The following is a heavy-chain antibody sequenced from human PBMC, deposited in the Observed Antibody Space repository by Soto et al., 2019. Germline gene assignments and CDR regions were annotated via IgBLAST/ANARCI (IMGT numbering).Heavy chain of an antibody. CDR2: ISYDGSNK. D-gene: IGHD4-17*01. J-gene: IGHJ3*02. V-gene: IGHV3-30*18. Sequence: GGSLRLSCAASGFTFSSYGMHWVRQAPGKGLEWVAVISYDGSNKYYADSVKGRFTISRDNSKNTLYLQMNSLRAEDTAVYYCAKQMTVTTYHRPSDAFDIWGQGTMVTVSS. CDR1: GFTFSSYG. CDR3: AKQMTVTTYHRPSDAFDI.